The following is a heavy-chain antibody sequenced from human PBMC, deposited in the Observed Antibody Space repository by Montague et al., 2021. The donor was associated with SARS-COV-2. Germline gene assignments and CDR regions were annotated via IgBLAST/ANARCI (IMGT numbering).Heavy chain of an antibody. V-gene: IGHV2-5*05. J-gene: IGHJ4*02. CDR1: GFSLRTSGVG. D-gene: IGHD4-17*01. CDR3: VHSYADYLFDY. Sequence: PALVKPTQTLTLTCSFSGFSLRTSGVGVGWIRQPPGKALEWLAVIYWDDDKRYGPSLESRLTITKDTSKNQVVLTMTNMDPVDTATYYCVHSYADYLFDYWGQGTLVSVSS. CDR2: IYWDDDK.